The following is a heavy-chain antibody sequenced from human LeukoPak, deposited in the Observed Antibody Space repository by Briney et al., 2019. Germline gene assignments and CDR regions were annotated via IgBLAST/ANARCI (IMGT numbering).Heavy chain of an antibody. CDR3: AKDNSGEPLGWFDP. Sequence: SGGSLRLSCAASGFTFSSYAMSWVRQAPGKGLEWVSAISGSGGSTYYADSVEGRFTISRDNSKNTLYLQMNSLRAEDTAVYYCAKDNSGEPLGWFDPWGQGTLVTVSS. V-gene: IGHV3-23*01. D-gene: IGHD1-26*01. CDR2: ISGSGGST. J-gene: IGHJ5*02. CDR1: GFTFSSYA.